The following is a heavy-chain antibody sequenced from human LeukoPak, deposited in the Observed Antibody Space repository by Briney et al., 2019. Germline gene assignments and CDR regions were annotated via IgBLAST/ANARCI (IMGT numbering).Heavy chain of an antibody. CDR2: IYYSGST. J-gene: IGHJ4*02. CDR3: ARAPRITMIVVVITYFDY. D-gene: IGHD3-22*01. V-gene: IGHV4-39*01. CDR1: SGSISSSSYY. Sequence: PSETLSLTCTVSSGSISSSSYYWGWIRQPPGKGLEWIGSIYYSGSTYYNPSLKSRVTISVDTSKNQFSLKLSSVTAADTAVYYCARAPRITMIVVVITYFDYWGQGTLVTVSS.